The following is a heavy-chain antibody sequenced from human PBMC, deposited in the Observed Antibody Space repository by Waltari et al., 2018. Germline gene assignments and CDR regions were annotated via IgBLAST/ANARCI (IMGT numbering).Heavy chain of an antibody. Sequence: QVQLVESGGGVVQHGRSLRLSCAASGFTVRGYAMHWVRQAPGKGLEWVAVISYDGSNKYYADSGKGRFTISRDNSKNTLYLQMNSLRAEDTAVYYCARGGNWNDGRGAFDIWGQGTMVTVSS. CDR3: ARGGNWNDGRGAFDI. D-gene: IGHD1-1*01. CDR2: ISYDGSNK. CDR1: GFTVRGYA. J-gene: IGHJ3*02. V-gene: IGHV3-30-3*01.